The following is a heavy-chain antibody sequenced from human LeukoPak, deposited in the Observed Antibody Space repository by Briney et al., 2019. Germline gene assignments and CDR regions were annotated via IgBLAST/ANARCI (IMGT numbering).Heavy chain of an antibody. D-gene: IGHD1-1*01. CDR3: ARGPRPIRHFDY. V-gene: IGHV4-34*01. Sequence: GSLRLSCAASGFTVSGDYMSWVRQPPGKGLEWIGEINHSGSTNYNPSLKSRVTISVDTSKNQFSLKLSSVTAADTAVYYCARGPRPIRHFDYWGQGTLVTVSS. CDR1: GFTVSGDY. J-gene: IGHJ4*02. CDR2: INHSGST.